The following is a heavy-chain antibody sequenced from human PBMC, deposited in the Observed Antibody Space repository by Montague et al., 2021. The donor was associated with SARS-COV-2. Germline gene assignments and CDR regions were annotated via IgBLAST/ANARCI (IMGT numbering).Heavy chain of an antibody. D-gene: IGHD3-10*01. CDR2: ISSSSSYI. J-gene: IGHJ6*02. V-gene: IGHV3-21*01. CDR3: ARDPLDYGLWSSGSYYNAYYYCYGMDV. Sequence: SLRLSCAASGFTFSSYSMNWVRQGPGKGLEWVSSISSSSSYIYYADSVKGRFTISRDNAKNSPYLQMNSLRAEDTAVYYCARDPLDYGLWSSGSYYNAYYYCYGMDVWGQGTTVTVSS. CDR1: GFTFSSYS.